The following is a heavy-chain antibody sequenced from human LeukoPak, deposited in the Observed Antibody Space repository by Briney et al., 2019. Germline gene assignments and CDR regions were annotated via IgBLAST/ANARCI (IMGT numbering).Heavy chain of an antibody. V-gene: IGHV1-46*01. CDR3: VRDLGYYDSSGYPTHFDY. J-gene: IGHJ4*02. CDR2: INPGSGST. D-gene: IGHD3-22*01. CDR1: GYTFTSYL. Sequence: ASVKVSCKASGYTFTSYLIHWVRQAPGQGLEWMGIINPGSGSTSYTQKFRDRVTMTRDKSTSTVNMELSSLRSEDTAVYYCVRDLGYYDSSGYPTHFDYWGQGTLVTVSS.